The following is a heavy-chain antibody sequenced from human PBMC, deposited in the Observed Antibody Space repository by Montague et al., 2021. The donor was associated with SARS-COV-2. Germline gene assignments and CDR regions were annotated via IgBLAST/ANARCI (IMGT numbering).Heavy chain of an antibody. Sequence: SETLSLTCTVSGGSISSRSYYWGWIRQPPGKGLEWIGSIYYSGSTYYNPSLKSRVTISVDTSKNQFSLKLSSVTAADTAVYYCARPWITMIVVVIKGGWFDPWGQGTLVTVSS. CDR3: ARPWITMIVVVIKGGWFDP. CDR1: GGSISSRSYY. CDR2: IYYSGST. D-gene: IGHD3-22*01. V-gene: IGHV4-39*01. J-gene: IGHJ5*02.